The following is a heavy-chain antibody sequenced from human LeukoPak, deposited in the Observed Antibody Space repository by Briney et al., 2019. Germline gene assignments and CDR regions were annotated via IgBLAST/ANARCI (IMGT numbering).Heavy chain of an antibody. Sequence: PGGSLRLSCAASGFTFCSYGMHWVRQAPGKGLEWVAVIWYDGSNKYYADSVKGRFTISRDNSKNTLYLQMNSLRAEDTAVYYCARDSSDYDFWSGYDYWGQGTLVTVSS. CDR1: GFTFCSYG. CDR2: IWYDGSNK. D-gene: IGHD3-3*01. J-gene: IGHJ4*02. CDR3: ARDSSDYDFWSGYDY. V-gene: IGHV3-33*01.